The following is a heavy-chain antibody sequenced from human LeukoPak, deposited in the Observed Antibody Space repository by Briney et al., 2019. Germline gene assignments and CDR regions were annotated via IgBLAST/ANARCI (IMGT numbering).Heavy chain of an antibody. Sequence: SQTLPLTCAVSGGSISSGGYSWSWIRQPPGKGLEWIGYIYHSGSTYYNPSLKSRVTISVDRSKNQFSLKLSSVTAADTAVYYCARGDYGSGSYPFLFDYWGQGTLVTVSS. D-gene: IGHD3-10*01. V-gene: IGHV4-30-2*01. CDR3: ARGDYGSGSYPFLFDY. J-gene: IGHJ4*02. CDR2: IYHSGST. CDR1: GGSISSGGYS.